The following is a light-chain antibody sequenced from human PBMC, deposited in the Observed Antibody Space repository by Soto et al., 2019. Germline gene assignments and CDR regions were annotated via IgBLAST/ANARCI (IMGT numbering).Light chain of an antibody. J-gene: IGKJ1*01. V-gene: IGKV3-20*01. CDR3: EQYGSSPRT. Sequence: EIVLTQSPGTLSLSPGEGATLSCRASQSVSSSYIAWYQQRPGQTPSLLIYGASTRATGIPDRFSGSGSGTHFTLTISRLETGDFAVYYCEQYGSSPRTFGQGTKVDIK. CDR2: GAS. CDR1: QSVSSSY.